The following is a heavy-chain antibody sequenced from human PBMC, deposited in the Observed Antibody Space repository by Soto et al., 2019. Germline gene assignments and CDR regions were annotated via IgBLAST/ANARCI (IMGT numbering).Heavy chain of an antibody. Sequence: EVQLLESGGGLVQPGGSLRLSCAASGFTFSSYAMSWVRQAPGKGLEWVSAISGSGGSTYYADSVKGRFTISRDNSKNTLDLQMNSLRADDTAVYYCAAMSREYYYYGMDVWGQGTTVTVSS. J-gene: IGHJ6*02. V-gene: IGHV3-23*01. CDR3: AAMSREYYYYGMDV. D-gene: IGHD1-26*01. CDR1: GFTFSSYA. CDR2: ISGSGGST.